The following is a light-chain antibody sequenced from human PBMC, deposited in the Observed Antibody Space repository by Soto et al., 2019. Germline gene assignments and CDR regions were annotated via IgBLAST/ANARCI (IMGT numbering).Light chain of an antibody. CDR3: HSYDSDNVI. Sequence: NFMLTQPHSVSESPGKTVTISCTRSSGSIASNYVQWYQQRPGSAPTSVIYDDNRRPSGVPDRFSGSIDSSSNSASLTISGLNTEDEADYYCHSYDSDNVIFGGGTKGTVL. CDR2: DDN. J-gene: IGLJ2*01. V-gene: IGLV6-57*04. CDR1: SGSIASNY.